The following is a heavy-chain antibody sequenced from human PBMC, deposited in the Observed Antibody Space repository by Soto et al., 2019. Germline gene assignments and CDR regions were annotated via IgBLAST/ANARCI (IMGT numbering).Heavy chain of an antibody. J-gene: IGHJ4*02. D-gene: IGHD6-19*01. CDR2: MDPKTGNT. V-gene: IGHV1-8*01. CDR3: ARGRGWRDY. CDR1: GHSVTSYD. Sequence: GASVKVSCKASGHSVTSYDINWVRQATGQGLEWMGWMDPKTGNTDYGQKFQGRVTMTRNTSISTAYMELSSLTSEDTAVYYCARGRGWRDYWGQGTLVTVSS.